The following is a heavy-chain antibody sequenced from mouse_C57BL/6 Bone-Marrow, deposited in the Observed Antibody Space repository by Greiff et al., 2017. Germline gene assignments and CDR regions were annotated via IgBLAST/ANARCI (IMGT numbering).Heavy chain of an antibody. CDR2: IYPTSGRT. V-gene: IGHV1-55*01. CDR1: GYTFTSYW. Sequence: VQLQQSGAELVKPGASVKMSCKASGYTFTSYWITWVKQRPGQGLEWIGDIYPTSGRTNYNEKFKSKAILTVDTSSNTAYMQLSSLTSEDSAVFDGERSGRQGRSIDYWGQGTTLTVSS. J-gene: IGHJ2*01. D-gene: IGHD3-1*01. CDR3: ERSGRQGRSIDY.